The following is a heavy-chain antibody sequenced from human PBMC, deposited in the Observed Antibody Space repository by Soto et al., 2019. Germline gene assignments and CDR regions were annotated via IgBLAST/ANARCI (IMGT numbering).Heavy chain of an antibody. D-gene: IGHD3-3*01. CDR3: ARGTYYDHLRAFDI. CDR1: GGTFSSYT. Sequence: QVQLVQSGAEVKKPGSSVKVSCKASGGTFSSYTISWVRQAPGQGLEWMGRIIPILSIANYAQKFQGRVTITADKSTSTAYTELSSLRSEDTAVYYCARGTYYDHLRAFDIWGQGTMVTVSS. CDR2: IIPILSIA. V-gene: IGHV1-69*02. J-gene: IGHJ3*02.